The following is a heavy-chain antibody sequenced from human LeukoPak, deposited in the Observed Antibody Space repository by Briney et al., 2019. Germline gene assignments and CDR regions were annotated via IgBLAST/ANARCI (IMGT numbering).Heavy chain of an antibody. J-gene: IGHJ4*02. Sequence: ASVKVSCKASGYTFTSYGITWVRQAPGQGLEWMGWINPNSGGTKYSEIFQGRVAMTRDTSISTAYMELSKLRSDDTAFYFCARAGPFDRSGYPAYWGQGTLVTVSS. CDR3: ARAGPFDRSGYPAY. CDR1: GYTFTSYG. CDR2: INPNSGGT. D-gene: IGHD3-22*01. V-gene: IGHV1-2*02.